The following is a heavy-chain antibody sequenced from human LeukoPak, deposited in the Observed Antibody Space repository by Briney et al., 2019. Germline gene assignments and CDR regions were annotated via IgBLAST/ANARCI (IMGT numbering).Heavy chain of an antibody. D-gene: IGHD3-22*01. CDR2: IYYSGST. CDR1: GGSISSYY. V-gene: IGHV4-59*01. CDR3: ARVDYYDSSGYYFNNWFDP. Sequence: PSETLSLTCTVSGGSISSYYWSWIRQPPGKGLKWIGYIYYSGSTNYNPSLKSRVTISVDTSKNQFSLKLSSVTAADTAVYYCARVDYYDSSGYYFNNWFDPWGQGTLVTVSS. J-gene: IGHJ5*02.